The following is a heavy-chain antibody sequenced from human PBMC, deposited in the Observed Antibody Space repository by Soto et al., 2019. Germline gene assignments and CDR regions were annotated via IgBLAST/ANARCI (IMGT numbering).Heavy chain of an antibody. CDR2: IYYSGST. V-gene: IGHV4-59*01. Sequence: SETLSLTCTVSGGSISSYYWSWIRQPPGKGLEWIGYIYYSGSTNYNPSLKSRVTISVDTSKNQFSLKLSSVTAADTAVYYCARVDSYGSGSYYNLHWFDPWGQGTLVTVSS. J-gene: IGHJ5*02. CDR1: GGSISSYY. CDR3: ARVDSYGSGSYYNLHWFDP. D-gene: IGHD3-10*01.